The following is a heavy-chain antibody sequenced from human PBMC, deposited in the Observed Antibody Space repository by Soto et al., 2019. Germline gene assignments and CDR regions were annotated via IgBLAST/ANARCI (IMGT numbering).Heavy chain of an antibody. CDR3: ARDLGGGDCYRGEYDY. V-gene: IGHV1-69*08. D-gene: IGHD2-21*01. Sequence: QVQLVQSGAEVKKPGSSVKVSCKASGGTFSSYTISWVRQAPGQGLEWMGRIIPILGIANYAQKFQGRVTITADKSTSTAYMELSSLRSEDTAVDYWARDLGGGDCYRGEYDYWGQGTLVTVSS. CDR1: GGTFSSYT. CDR2: IIPILGIA. J-gene: IGHJ4*02.